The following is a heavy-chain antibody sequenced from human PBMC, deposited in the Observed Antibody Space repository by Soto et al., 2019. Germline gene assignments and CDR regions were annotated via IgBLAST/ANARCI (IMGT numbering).Heavy chain of an antibody. CDR3: AKNLPRTGRFDY. CDR2: IYYSGST. J-gene: IGHJ4*02. Sequence: ASETLSLTCTVSGGSISSGGYYWSWIRQHPGKGLEWIGYIYYSGSTYYNPSLKSRVTISVDTSKNQFSLKLSSVTAADTAVYYCAKNLPRTGRFDYWGQGTVVTAPQ. V-gene: IGHV4-31*03. CDR1: GGSISSGGYY.